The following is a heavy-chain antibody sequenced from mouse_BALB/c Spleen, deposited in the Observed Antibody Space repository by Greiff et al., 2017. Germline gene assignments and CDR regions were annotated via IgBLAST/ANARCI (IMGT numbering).Heavy chain of an antibody. V-gene: IGHV5-4*02. Sequence: EVKLVESGGGLVKPGGSLKLSCAASGFTFSDYYMYWVRQTPEKRLEWVATISDGGSYTYYPDSVKGRFTISRDNAKNNLYLQMSSLKSEDTAMYYCARGGPVVATGDYWGQGTTLTVSS. J-gene: IGHJ2*01. CDR3: ARGGPVVATGDY. CDR2: ISDGGSYT. CDR1: GFTFSDYY. D-gene: IGHD1-1*01.